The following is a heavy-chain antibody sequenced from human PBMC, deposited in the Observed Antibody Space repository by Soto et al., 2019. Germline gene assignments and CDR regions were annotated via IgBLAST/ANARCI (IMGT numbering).Heavy chain of an antibody. CDR2: IYWDDDK. CDR3: AHRLWGFRGSWSQFDP. V-gene: IGHV2-5*02. D-gene: IGHD2-15*01. Sequence: SGPTLVKPTQTLTLTCTFSGFSLSTSGVGVGWIRQPPGKALEWLALIYWDDDKRYSPSLKSRLTITKDTSKNQVVLTMTNMDPVDTATYYCAHRLWGFRGSWSQFDPWGQGTLVTVSS. J-gene: IGHJ5*02. CDR1: GFSLSTSGVG.